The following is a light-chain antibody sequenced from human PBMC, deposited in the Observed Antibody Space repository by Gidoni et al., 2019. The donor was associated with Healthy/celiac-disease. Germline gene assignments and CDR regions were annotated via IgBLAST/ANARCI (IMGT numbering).Light chain of an antibody. CDR3: QSADSSGTSVV. CDR1: ALPKKY. CDR2: KDS. J-gene: IGLJ3*02. V-gene: IGLV3-25*03. Sequence: SYELQQPHSVSVSPGQTARITCSGAALPKKYAYWYQQKPGQAPDLVIYKDSERPSGIPDRFPVSSSGTTVTLTISGVQAEDDADYYCQSADSSGTSVVFGGGTKLTGL.